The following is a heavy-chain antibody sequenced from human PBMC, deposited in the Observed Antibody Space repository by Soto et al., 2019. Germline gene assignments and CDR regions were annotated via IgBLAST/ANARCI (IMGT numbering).Heavy chain of an antibody. D-gene: IGHD2-21*01. CDR1: GFTFSSYG. Sequence: QVQLVESGGGVVQPGRSLRLSCAASGFTFSSYGMHWVRQAPGKGLEWVAVIWYDGSNKYYADSVKGRFTISRDNSKNTLYLQMNSLRAEDTAVYYCARDGARRWCYYYGMDVWGQGTTVTVSS. J-gene: IGHJ6*02. CDR2: IWYDGSNK. CDR3: ARDGARRWCYYYGMDV. V-gene: IGHV3-33*01.